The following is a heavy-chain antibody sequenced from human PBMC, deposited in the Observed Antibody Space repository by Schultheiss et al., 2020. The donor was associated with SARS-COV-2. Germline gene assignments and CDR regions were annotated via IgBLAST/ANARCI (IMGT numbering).Heavy chain of an antibody. V-gene: IGHV4-39*01. CDR1: GGSITTNNFL. CDR2: LYYSGTT. D-gene: IGHD1-14*01. Sequence: SQTLSLTCTVSGGSITTNNFLWGWIRQPPGKGLEWIGNLYYSGTTTYSPSLKSRVTISVDTSKNQFSLNLTSVTAADTAVYFCAGDGGTSTWYYYWGQGSLVTVSS. CDR3: AGDGGTSTWYYY. J-gene: IGHJ4*02.